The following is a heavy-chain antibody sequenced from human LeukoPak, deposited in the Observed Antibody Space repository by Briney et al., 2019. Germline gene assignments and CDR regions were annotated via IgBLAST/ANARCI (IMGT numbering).Heavy chain of an antibody. J-gene: IGHJ4*02. CDR3: ARGSAGFDY. CDR1: GYTFTNFD. CDR2: MNPNSGNT. V-gene: IGHV1-8*01. Sequence: ASVKVSCKASGYTFTNFDINWVRQAPGQGLEWMGWMNPNSGNTGYAQKFQGRVTITRNTSISTAYMELSSLRSEDTAVYYCARGSAGFDYWGQGTLVTVSS.